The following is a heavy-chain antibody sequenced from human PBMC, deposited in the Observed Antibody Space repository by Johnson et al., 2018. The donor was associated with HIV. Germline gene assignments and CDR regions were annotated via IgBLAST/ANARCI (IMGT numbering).Heavy chain of an antibody. CDR1: GFKFSDFY. CDR2: ISSSGAGI. CDR3: ARDPPGRAFDV. Sequence: QVQLVESEGGLVKPGGSLRLSCAVSGFKFSDFYMTWIRQVPGKGLECVAYISSSGAGIYYADSVRGRFTISRDNAKNSLFLQMNSLSAEDTAIYYCARDPPGRAFDVWGLGTTVTVSS. J-gene: IGHJ3*01. V-gene: IGHV3-11*04.